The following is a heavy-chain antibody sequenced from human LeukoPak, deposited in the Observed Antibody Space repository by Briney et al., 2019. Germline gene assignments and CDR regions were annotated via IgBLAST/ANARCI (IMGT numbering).Heavy chain of an antibody. CDR2: INPNSGGT. CDR1: GYTFTCYY. D-gene: IGHD3-22*01. CDR3: ARVRYYDSSGYPMRPYYYYMDV. V-gene: IGHV1-2*02. Sequence: ASVKVSCKASGYTFTCYYMHWVRQAPGQGLEWMGWINPNSGGTNYAQKFQGRVTMTRDTSISTAYMELSRLRSDDTAVYYCARVRYYDSSGYPMRPYYYYMDVWGKGTTVTVSS. J-gene: IGHJ6*03.